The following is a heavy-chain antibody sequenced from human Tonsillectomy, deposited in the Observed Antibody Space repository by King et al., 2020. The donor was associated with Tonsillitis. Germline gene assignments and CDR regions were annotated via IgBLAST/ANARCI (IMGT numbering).Heavy chain of an antibody. CDR2: ISYDGSNK. D-gene: IGHD3-9*01. V-gene: IGHV3-33*05. J-gene: IGHJ3*02. Sequence: QLVQSGGGVVQPGRSLRLSCAASGFTFSSYGMHWVRQAPGKGLEWVAIISYDGSNKYYADSVKGRFTISRDKSKNTLYLQMNSLRPEDTAVYYCARYGDSTYYDILTGRDAFDIWGQGTMVTVSS. CDR3: ARYGDSTYYDILTGRDAFDI. CDR1: GFTFSSYG.